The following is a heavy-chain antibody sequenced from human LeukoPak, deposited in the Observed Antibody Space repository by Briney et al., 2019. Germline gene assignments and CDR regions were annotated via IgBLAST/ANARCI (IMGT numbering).Heavy chain of an antibody. J-gene: IGHJ4*02. CDR3: ASTCSGGSCYSEGYYFDY. V-gene: IGHV1-3*01. D-gene: IGHD2-15*01. Sequence: ASVKVSCKASGHTFTSYAMHWVRQAPGQRLEWMGWINAGNGNTKYSQKFQGRVTITRDTSASTAYMELSSLRSEDTAVYYCASTCSGGSCYSEGYYFDYWGQGTLVTVSS. CDR2: INAGNGNT. CDR1: GHTFTSYA.